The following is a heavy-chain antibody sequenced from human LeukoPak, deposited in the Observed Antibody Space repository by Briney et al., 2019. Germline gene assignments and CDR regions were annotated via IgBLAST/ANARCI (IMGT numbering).Heavy chain of an antibody. J-gene: IGHJ3*02. D-gene: IGHD1-26*01. V-gene: IGHV3-11*01. CDR1: GFTFTDYY. Sequence: PGGSLRLSCEASGFTFTDYYMAWIRQAPGEGLEWVAYLSGSGDNRYYADSMKGRFTISRDNAKSSVYLEMHGLGPEDTALYYCARGESGFDIWGQGTMVTVSS. CDR3: ARGESGFDI. CDR2: LSGSGDNR.